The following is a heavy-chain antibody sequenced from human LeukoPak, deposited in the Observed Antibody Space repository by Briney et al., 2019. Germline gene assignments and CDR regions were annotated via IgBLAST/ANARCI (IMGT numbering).Heavy chain of an antibody. J-gene: IGHJ4*02. Sequence: ASAKVSCKASGYTFTGYYMHWVRQAPGQGLEWMGWINPNSGGTNYAQKFQGRVTVTRDTSISTAYMELSRLRSDDTAVYYCASTAEEVYGDLDYWGQGTLVTVSS. CDR1: GYTFTGYY. V-gene: IGHV1-2*02. CDR2: INPNSGGT. D-gene: IGHD4-17*01. CDR3: ASTAEEVYGDLDY.